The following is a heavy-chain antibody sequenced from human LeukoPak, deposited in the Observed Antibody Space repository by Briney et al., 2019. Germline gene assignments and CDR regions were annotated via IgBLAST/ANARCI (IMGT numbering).Heavy chain of an antibody. Sequence: SVKVSCKASGGTFSSYAISWVRQAPGQGLEWMGRIIPIFGTANYAQKFQGRVTITADESTSTAYMELSSLRSEDTAVYYCASGEMATTTEGYYYMDVWGKGTTITVSS. J-gene: IGHJ6*03. CDR1: GGTFSSYA. CDR2: IIPIFGTA. V-gene: IGHV1-69*13. D-gene: IGHD5-24*01. CDR3: ASGEMATTTEGYYYMDV.